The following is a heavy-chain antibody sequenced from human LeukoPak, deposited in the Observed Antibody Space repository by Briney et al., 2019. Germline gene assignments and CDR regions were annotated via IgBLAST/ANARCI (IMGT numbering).Heavy chain of an antibody. V-gene: IGHV4-34*01. Sequence: SETLSLTCAVYGGSFSGYYWSWIRQPPGKGLEWIGEINHSGSTNYDPSLKSRVTISVDTSKNQFSLKLSSVTAADTAVYYCARERWFDPWGQGTLVTVSS. J-gene: IGHJ5*02. CDR2: INHSGST. CDR1: GGSFSGYY. CDR3: ARERWFDP.